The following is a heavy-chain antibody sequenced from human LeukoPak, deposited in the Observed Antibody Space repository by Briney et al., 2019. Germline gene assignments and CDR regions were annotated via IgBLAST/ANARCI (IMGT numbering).Heavy chain of an antibody. CDR3: ARASGSYWAGIGY. CDR1: GFTFSGYP. D-gene: IGHD1-26*01. Sequence: GGSLSFSGAASGFTFSGYPMHWFRKAPGKGLEGWAVISYDGSNKYYADSVKGRFTISRDNSKNTLYLQMNSLRAEDTAVYYCARASGSYWAGIGYWGQGTLVTVSS. CDR2: ISYDGSNK. V-gene: IGHV3-30-3*01. J-gene: IGHJ4*02.